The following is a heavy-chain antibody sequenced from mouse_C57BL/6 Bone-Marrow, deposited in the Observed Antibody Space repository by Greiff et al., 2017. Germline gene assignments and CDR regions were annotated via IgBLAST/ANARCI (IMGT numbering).Heavy chain of an antibody. Sequence: VQMVESGAELARPGASVKLSCKASGYTFTSYGISWVKQRPGQGLEWIGEIYPRSGNTYYNEKFKGKATLTADKSSSTAYMELRSLTSEDSAVYFCARSPIYYYGRGYFDVWGTGTTVTVSS. V-gene: IGHV1-81*01. D-gene: IGHD1-1*01. J-gene: IGHJ1*03. CDR3: ARSPIYYYGRGYFDV. CDR1: GYTFTSYG. CDR2: IYPRSGNT.